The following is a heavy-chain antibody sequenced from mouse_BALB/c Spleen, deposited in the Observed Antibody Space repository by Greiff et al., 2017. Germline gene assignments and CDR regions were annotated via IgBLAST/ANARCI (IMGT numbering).Heavy chain of an antibody. J-gene: IGHJ2*01. CDR3: ASTPLLRPLDY. D-gene: IGHD1-2*01. CDR1: GYAFSGSW. Sequence: QVQLQQSGPELVKPGASVKISCKASGYAFSGSWMNWVKQRPGQGLEWIGRIYPGDGDTNYNGKFKGKATLTADKSSSTAYMQLSSLTSVDSAVYFCASTPLLRPLDYWGQGTTLTVSS. V-gene: IGHV1-82*01. CDR2: IYPGDGDT.